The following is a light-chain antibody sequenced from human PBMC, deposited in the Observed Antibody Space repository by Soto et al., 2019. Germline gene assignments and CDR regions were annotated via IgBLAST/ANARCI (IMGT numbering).Light chain of an antibody. CDR3: QQRSNWRLT. Sequence: EIVLTQSPATVPLSPGERATLSCRASQSVSSYLAWYQQKPGQAPRLLIYDVSNRATGTPARFSGSGSGTDFTLTISSLEPEDFAFYYCQQRSNWRLTFGGGTKVDIK. CDR1: QSVSSY. J-gene: IGKJ4*01. V-gene: IGKV3-11*01. CDR2: DVS.